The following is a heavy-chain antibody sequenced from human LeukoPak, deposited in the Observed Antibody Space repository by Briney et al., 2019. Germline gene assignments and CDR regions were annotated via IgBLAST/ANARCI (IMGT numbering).Heavy chain of an antibody. CDR3: ARDPRIYCTNGICRDDYFDN. D-gene: IGHD2-8*01. V-gene: IGHV3-21*01. J-gene: IGHJ4*02. CDR1: GFTFSSYS. Sequence: PGGSLRLSCAASGFTFSSYSMNWVRQAPGQGLEWVSSISSSSSYIYYADSVKGRFTISRDNAKNSLYLQMNSLRAEDTAVYYCARDPRIYCTNGICRDDYFDNWGQGALVTVSS. CDR2: ISSSSSYI.